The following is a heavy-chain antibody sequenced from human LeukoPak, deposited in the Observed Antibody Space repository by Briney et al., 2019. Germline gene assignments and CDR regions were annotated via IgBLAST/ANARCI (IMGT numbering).Heavy chain of an antibody. CDR1: GGSISSSSYY. J-gene: IGHJ4*02. CDR3: ARTYYYGSGSPFDY. Sequence: SETLSLTCTVSGGSISSSSYYWGWIRQPPGKGLEWIGSIYYSGSTYYNPSLKSRVTMSVDTSKNQFSLKLSSVTAADTAVYYCARTYYYGSGSPFDYWGQGTLVTVSS. V-gene: IGHV4-39*01. CDR2: IYYSGST. D-gene: IGHD3-10*01.